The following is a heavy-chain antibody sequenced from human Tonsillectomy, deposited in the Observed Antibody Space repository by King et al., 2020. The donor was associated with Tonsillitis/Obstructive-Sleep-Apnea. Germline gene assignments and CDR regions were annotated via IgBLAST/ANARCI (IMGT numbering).Heavy chain of an antibody. Sequence: VQLVESGGGLVQPGGSLRLSCAASGFTFSSYEMNWVRQAPGKGLEWVSYISSSGSTIYYADSVKGRLTISRDNDKNSLYLQMNELGAEDTAVYYCARDSLGWYFDLWGRGTLVSVSS. CDR3: ARDSLGWYFDL. CDR1: GFTFSSYE. J-gene: IGHJ2*01. V-gene: IGHV3-48*03. CDR2: ISSSGSTI. D-gene: IGHD5-12*01.